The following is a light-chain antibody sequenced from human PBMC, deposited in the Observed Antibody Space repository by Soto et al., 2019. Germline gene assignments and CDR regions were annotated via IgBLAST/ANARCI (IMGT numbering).Light chain of an antibody. CDR3: QQRSNWRDT. CDR2: DAS. CDR1: QSVSSD. Sequence: EIVLTQSPATLSLSPGERATLSCWASQSVSSDLAWYQHKPGQAPRLLIYDASSRATGIPARFSGSGSGTDFTLTISSLEPEDFAVYYCQQRSNWRDTFGQGTKLEIK. J-gene: IGKJ2*01. V-gene: IGKV3-11*01.